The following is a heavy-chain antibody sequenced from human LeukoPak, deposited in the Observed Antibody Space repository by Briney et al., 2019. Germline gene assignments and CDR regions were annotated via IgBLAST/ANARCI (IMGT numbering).Heavy chain of an antibody. V-gene: IGHV4-59*08. Sequence: SETLSLTCTVSGGSISSYYWSWIRQPPGKGLEWIGYIYYSGSTNYNPSLKSRVTISVDTSKNQFSLKLSSVTAADTAVYYCARRSYDILTGYAFDYWGQGTLVTVSS. CDR3: ARRSYDILTGYAFDY. D-gene: IGHD3-9*01. J-gene: IGHJ4*02. CDR2: IYYSGST. CDR1: GGSISSYY.